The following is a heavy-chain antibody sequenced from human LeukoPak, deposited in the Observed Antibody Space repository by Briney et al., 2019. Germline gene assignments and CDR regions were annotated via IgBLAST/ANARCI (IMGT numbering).Heavy chain of an antibody. CDR2: IYYSGST. J-gene: IGHJ5*02. Sequence: SETLSLTCTVSGGSISSYYWSWIRQPPGKGLEWIGYIYYSGSTNHNPSLKSRVTISVDTSENQFSLKLSSVTAADTAVYYCARDTMVRGVIISGFDPWGQGTLVTVSS. CDR3: ARDTMVRGVIISGFDP. CDR1: GGSISSYY. D-gene: IGHD3-10*01. V-gene: IGHV4-59*01.